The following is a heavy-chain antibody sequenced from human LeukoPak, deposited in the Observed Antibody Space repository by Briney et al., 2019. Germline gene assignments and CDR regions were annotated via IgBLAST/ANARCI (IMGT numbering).Heavy chain of an antibody. D-gene: IGHD3-9*01. CDR2: INHSGST. CDR1: GGSFSGYY. V-gene: IGHV4-34*01. Sequence: SETLSLTCAVYGGSFSGYYWSWIRQPPGKGLEWIGEINHSGSTNYNPSLKSRVTISVDTSKNQFSLKLSSVTAADTAVYYCARKSTRYFDPLNWFDPWGQGTLVTVSS. J-gene: IGHJ5*02. CDR3: ARKSTRYFDPLNWFDP.